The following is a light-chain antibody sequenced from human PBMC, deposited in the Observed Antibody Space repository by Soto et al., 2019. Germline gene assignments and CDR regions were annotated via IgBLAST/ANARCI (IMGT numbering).Light chain of an antibody. J-gene: IGKJ1*01. CDR3: QQYNSYSGT. V-gene: IGKV3-20*01. CDR1: QSVSSSY. Sequence: EIVLTQSPGTLSLSPGERATLSCRASQSVSSSYLAWYQQKPGQAPRLLIYGASSRATGIPDRFSGSGSGTDFTLTISSLQPDDFATYYCQQYNSYSGTFGQGTKVEIK. CDR2: GAS.